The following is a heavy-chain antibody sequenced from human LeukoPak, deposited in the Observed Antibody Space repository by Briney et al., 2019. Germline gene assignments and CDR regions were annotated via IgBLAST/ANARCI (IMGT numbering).Heavy chain of an antibody. Sequence: GSLRLSCAASGFTFSTFEFNWVRQTPGKGLEWIGSITYSGSTYYNPSLKSRVTISVDTSKNQFSLKLSSVTAADTAVYYCARTVVTAIHYYYYYMDVWGKGTTVTISS. J-gene: IGHJ6*03. CDR3: ARTVVTAIHYYYYYMDV. V-gene: IGHV4-39*01. CDR1: GFTFSTFEFN. D-gene: IGHD2-21*02. CDR2: ITYSGST.